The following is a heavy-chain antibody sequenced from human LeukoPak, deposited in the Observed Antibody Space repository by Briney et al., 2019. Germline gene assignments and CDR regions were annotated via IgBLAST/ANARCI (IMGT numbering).Heavy chain of an antibody. CDR2: ISGSGGST. Sequence: GGSLRLSCAASGFTFRSYAMNWVRQAPGKGLEWVSAISGSGGSTYYADSVKGRFTISRDNSKNTLYLQMNSLRAEDTAVYYCAKAFSGGDYDSSGYYDAFDIWGQGTMVTVSS. J-gene: IGHJ3*02. D-gene: IGHD3-22*01. CDR3: AKAFSGGDYDSSGYYDAFDI. CDR1: GFTFRSYA. V-gene: IGHV3-23*01.